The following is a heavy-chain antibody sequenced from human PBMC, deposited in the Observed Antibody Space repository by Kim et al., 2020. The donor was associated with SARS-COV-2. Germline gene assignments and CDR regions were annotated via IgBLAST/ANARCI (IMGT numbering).Heavy chain of an antibody. CDR3: ARGLVYYDFWSGPPTRGYYYYGMDV. V-gene: IGHV4-34*01. J-gene: IGHJ6*02. D-gene: IGHD3-3*01. CDR1: GGSFSGYY. CDR2: INHSGST. Sequence: SETLSLTCAVYGGSFSGYYWSWIRQPPGKGLEWIGEINHSGSTNYNPSLKSRVTISVDTSKNQFSLKLSSVTAADTAVYYCARGLVYYDFWSGPPTRGYYYYGMDVWGQGTTVTVSS.